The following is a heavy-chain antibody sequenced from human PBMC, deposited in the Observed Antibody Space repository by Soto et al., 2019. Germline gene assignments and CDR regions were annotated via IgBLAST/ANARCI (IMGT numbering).Heavy chain of an antibody. J-gene: IGHJ3*02. CDR2: ISQDGSYK. V-gene: IGHV3-30*18. Sequence: QVQLVESGGGVVQPGRSLRLSCAASGFSFTTYVMHWVRQAPGKGLEWVAVISQDGSYKYYGDAVKGRFTISRDTSKNAVYLEMNSLRPEDTAVYYCAKGLLAIVGTTLPRDAFNIWGQGTMVTVSS. CDR3: AKGLLAIVGTTLPRDAFNI. CDR1: GFSFTTYV. D-gene: IGHD1-26*01.